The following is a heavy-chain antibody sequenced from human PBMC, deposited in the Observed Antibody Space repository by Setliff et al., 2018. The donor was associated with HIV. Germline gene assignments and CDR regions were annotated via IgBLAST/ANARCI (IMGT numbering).Heavy chain of an antibody. Sequence: SETLSLTCTVSGGSVRGDPYYWSWIRKSAGKGLEWIGRIYATGGTNYNPSLKSRVTIPLATSTNQFSLRLTSVTAADTAVYYCAREQWLRYFDDWGQGALVTVSS. CDR1: GGSVRGDPYY. CDR2: IYATGGT. J-gene: IGHJ4*02. D-gene: IGHD5-12*01. CDR3: AREQWLRYFDD. V-gene: IGHV4-61*02.